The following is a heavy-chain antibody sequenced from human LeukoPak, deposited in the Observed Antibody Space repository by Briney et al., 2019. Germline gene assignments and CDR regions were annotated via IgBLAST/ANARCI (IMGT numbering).Heavy chain of an antibody. Sequence: SETLSLTCAVSGYSISSGYYWAWIRQPPGKGLEWIGSIYHSGSTYYNPSLKSRVTISVDTSKNQFSLKLSSVTAADTAVYYCARPCDPYDFWSGPDYWGQGTLVTVSS. CDR2: IYHSGST. D-gene: IGHD3-3*01. CDR1: GYSISSGYY. V-gene: IGHV4-38-2*01. CDR3: ARPCDPYDFWSGPDY. J-gene: IGHJ4*02.